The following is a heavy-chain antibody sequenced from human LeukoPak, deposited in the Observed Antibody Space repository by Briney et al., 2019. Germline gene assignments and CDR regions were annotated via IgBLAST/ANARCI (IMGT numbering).Heavy chain of an antibody. V-gene: IGHV1-18*01. CDR3: ARDCTSTSCYNVY. CDR1: GYTFNNYG. CDR2: TSAYNGNT. J-gene: IGHJ4*02. Sequence: ASVKVSCKASGYTFNNYGISWVRQAPGQGLEWMGWTSAYNGNTKYVQSLQGRVTMTTDTSTSTAYMELRSLRSDDTAVYYCARDCTSTSCYNVYWGQGTLVTVSS. D-gene: IGHD2-2*02.